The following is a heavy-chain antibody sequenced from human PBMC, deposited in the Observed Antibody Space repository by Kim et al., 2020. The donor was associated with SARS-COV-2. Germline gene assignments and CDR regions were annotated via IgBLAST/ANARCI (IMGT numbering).Heavy chain of an antibody. D-gene: IGHD3-22*01. Sequence: PSLKGRVTISVNPSKNLFSLKLRSVTAADTAVYYCARVRITMIVVVDAFDIWGQGTMVTVSS. J-gene: IGHJ3*02. CDR3: ARVRITMIVVVDAFDI. V-gene: IGHV4-31*02.